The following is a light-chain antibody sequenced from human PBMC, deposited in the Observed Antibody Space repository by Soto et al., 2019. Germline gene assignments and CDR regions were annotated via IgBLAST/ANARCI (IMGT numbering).Light chain of an antibody. Sequence: DIQMTQSPSTLSGSVGDRVTITCRASQTISSWLAWYQQKPGKAPKLLIYKASTVKSGVASRFSGSGSVTEVPLTVTSRQADDVAAHYCQLDNRYLEACGEATKVERK. V-gene: IGKV1-5*03. CDR3: QLDNRYLEA. CDR1: QTISSW. CDR2: KAS. J-gene: IGKJ1*01.